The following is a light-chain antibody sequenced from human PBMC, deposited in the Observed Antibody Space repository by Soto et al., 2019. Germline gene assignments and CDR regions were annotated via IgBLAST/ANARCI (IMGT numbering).Light chain of an antibody. V-gene: IGLV2-14*01. Sequence: QSALTQPASVSGSPGQSITISCTGTSSDVGGYNYVSWYQQHPGKAPKLMIYEVSNRPSGVSNRFSGSKSGNTASLTISGLQNADEADYYCRSYTSSSTRVFGGGTKVTVL. CDR1: SSDVGGYNY. CDR3: RSYTSSSTRV. J-gene: IGLJ3*02. CDR2: EVS.